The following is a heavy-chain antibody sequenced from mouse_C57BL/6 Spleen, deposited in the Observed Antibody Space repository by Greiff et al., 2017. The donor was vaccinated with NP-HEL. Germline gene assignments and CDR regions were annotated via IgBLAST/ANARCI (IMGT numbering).Heavy chain of an antibody. CDR2: INPSSGYT. CDR3: ARPYYYGSSRDWYFDV. V-gene: IGHV1-4*01. J-gene: IGHJ1*03. CDR1: GYTFTSYT. Sequence: QVTLKVSGAELARPGASVKMSCKASGYTFTSYTMHWVKQRPGQGLEWIGYINPSSGYTKYNQKFKDKATLTADKSSSTAYMQLSSLTSEDSAVYYCARPYYYGSSRDWYFDVWGTGTTVTVSS. D-gene: IGHD1-1*01.